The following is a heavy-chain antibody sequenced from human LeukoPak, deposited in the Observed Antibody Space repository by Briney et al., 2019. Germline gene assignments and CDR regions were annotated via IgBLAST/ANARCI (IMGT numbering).Heavy chain of an antibody. D-gene: IGHD1-26*01. J-gene: IGHJ6*02. CDR1: GGSISSSTYY. CDR3: ARLPYSGNYFLYGMDV. V-gene: IGHV4-39*01. CDR2: IYHSGST. Sequence: SETLSLTCTVSGGSISSSTYYWGWIRQPPGKGLEWIGSIYHSGSTHYNPSLKSRVTISVDTSKNQFSLNLSSVTAADTAVYYCARLPYSGNYFLYGMDVWGQGTTVTVSS.